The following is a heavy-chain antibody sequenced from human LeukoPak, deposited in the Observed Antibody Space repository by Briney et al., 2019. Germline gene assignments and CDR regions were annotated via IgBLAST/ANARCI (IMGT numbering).Heavy chain of an antibody. CDR1: GFPFSSYA. J-gene: IGHJ4*02. V-gene: IGHV3-23*01. D-gene: IGHD5-18*01. Sequence: GGSLRLSCAASGFPFSSYAMSWVRLAPGKGLEWVSTISGSGGSTYYADSVKGRFTLSRDNAKNTLYLQMNSLRAEDTAIYYCATSGYNYGYFDYWGQGTLVTVSS. CDR2: ISGSGGST. CDR3: ATSGYNYGYFDY.